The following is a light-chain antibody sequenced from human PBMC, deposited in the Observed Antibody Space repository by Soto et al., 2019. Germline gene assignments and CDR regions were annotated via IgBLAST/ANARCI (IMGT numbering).Light chain of an antibody. Sequence: EIELTHSPPTLSLSPEERATLSCRAGQSISNFLAWYQQKPGHSSRLLINDASNRATGIPSRSSHSVSGTNFTLTISSLEPEDFAVYYCQQRSNWPPITFGQGTRLGIK. CDR3: QQRSNWPPIT. J-gene: IGKJ5*01. CDR1: QSISNF. V-gene: IGKV3-11*01. CDR2: DAS.